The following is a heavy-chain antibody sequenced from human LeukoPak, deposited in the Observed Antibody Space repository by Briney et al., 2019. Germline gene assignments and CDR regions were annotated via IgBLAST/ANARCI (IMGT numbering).Heavy chain of an antibody. Sequence: GRSLRLSRAASGFTFSSYGMHWVRQAPGKGLEWVAVISYDGSNKYYADSVKGRFTISRDNSKNTLYLQMNSLRAEDTAVCYCAKQGGKQQLVMDYWGQGTLVTVSS. CDR2: ISYDGSNK. D-gene: IGHD6-13*01. CDR3: AKQGGKQQLVMDY. CDR1: GFTFSSYG. J-gene: IGHJ4*02. V-gene: IGHV3-30*18.